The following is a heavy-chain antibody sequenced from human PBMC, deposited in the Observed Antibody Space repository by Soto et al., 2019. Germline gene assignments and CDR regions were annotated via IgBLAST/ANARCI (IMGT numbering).Heavy chain of an antibody. CDR2: INHSGST. Sequence: SETLSLTCAVCGGSYNGYYWSWIRQPPGKGLDWIGEINHSGSTNYNPSLKSRITISVDTSKNQFSLKLSSVTAADTAVYYCASGGQTIIPKDWGQGTLVTVSS. CDR1: GGSYNGYY. CDR3: ASGGQTIIPKD. J-gene: IGHJ4*02. V-gene: IGHV4-34*01. D-gene: IGHD3-9*01.